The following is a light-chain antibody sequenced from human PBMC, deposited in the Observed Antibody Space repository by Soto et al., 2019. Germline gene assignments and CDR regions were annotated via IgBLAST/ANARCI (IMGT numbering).Light chain of an antibody. CDR2: GVS. J-gene: IGKJ2*01. CDR3: QQSFTTPRT. Sequence: DIQMTQSPSSLSASVGDTVTITCRASQTIKSYLNWYQFTPGKAPKLLIFGVSNLKSGVPSRFSGNGSTTDFTLTISSLQPEDFATYYCQQSFTTPRTFSRGTRLEIK. V-gene: IGKV1-39*01. CDR1: QTIKSY.